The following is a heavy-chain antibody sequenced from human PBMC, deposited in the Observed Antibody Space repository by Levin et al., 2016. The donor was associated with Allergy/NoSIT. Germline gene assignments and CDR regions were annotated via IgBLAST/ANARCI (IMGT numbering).Heavy chain of an antibody. CDR3: AKDKRNPTGNYYYGMDV. J-gene: IGHJ6*02. CDR2: ISGSGGST. D-gene: IGHD3-10*01. CDR1: GFTFSSYA. Sequence: GESLKISCAASGFTFSSYAMSWVRQAPGKGLEWVSAISGSGGSTYYADSVKGRFTISRDNSKNTLYLQMNSLRAEDTAVYYCAKDKRNPTGNYYYGMDVWGQGTTVTVSS. V-gene: IGHV3-23*01.